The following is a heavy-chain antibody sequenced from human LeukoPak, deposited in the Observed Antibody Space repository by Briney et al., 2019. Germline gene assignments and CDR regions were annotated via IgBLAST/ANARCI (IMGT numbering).Heavy chain of an antibody. J-gene: IGHJ3*02. Sequence: GGSLRLSCTASGFTFGDYAMSWFRQAPGKGLEWVGFIRSKAYGGTTEYAASVKGRFTISRDDSKSIAYLQMNSLKTEDTAVYYCTSYVAGQLVQHDAFDIWGQGTMVTVSS. CDR3: TSYVAGQLVQHDAFDI. CDR2: IRSKAYGGTT. V-gene: IGHV3-49*03. CDR1: GFTFGDYA. D-gene: IGHD6-13*01.